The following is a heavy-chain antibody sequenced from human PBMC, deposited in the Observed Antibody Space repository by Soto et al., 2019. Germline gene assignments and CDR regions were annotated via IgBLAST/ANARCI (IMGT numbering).Heavy chain of an antibody. CDR3: ASHVSGNWFDP. D-gene: IGHD1-26*01. Sequence: RGESLKISCKGFGYSFSRYWIGWVRQMPGKGLEWMGITNPGDSDTRYSPSFQGQVTISVDKSISTAYLQWSSLEASDTAMYYCASHVSGNWFDPWGRGTQVTVSS. J-gene: IGHJ5*02. CDR1: GYSFSRYW. CDR2: TNPGDSDT. V-gene: IGHV5-51*01.